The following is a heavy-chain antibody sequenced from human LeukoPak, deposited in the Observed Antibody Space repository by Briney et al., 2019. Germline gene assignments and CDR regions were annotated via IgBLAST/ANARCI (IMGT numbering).Heavy chain of an antibody. D-gene: IGHD1-1*01. CDR1: GFTFSSYA. J-gene: IGHJ4*02. Sequence: GGSLRLSCAASGFTFSSYAMHWVRQAPGKRLEWVAVISYDGSNKKYADSVKGRFTISRDNSKNTLYLQMNSLRVEDTAVYYCARCTTGRTFGSLREIKRSREIDYWGQGTLVTVSS. V-gene: IGHV3-30*04. CDR3: ARCTTGRTFGSLREIKRSREIDY. CDR2: ISYDGSNK.